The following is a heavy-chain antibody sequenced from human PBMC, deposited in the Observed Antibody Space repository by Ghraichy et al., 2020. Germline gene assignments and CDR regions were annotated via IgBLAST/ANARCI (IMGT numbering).Heavy chain of an antibody. J-gene: IGHJ6*02. CDR2: IKQDGSEK. CDR1: GFTFSSYW. V-gene: IGHV3-7*01. CDR3: GRVPVEATYYYYYYGMDV. D-gene: IGHD5-12*01. Sequence: LNISCAASGFTFSSYWMSWVRQAPGKGLEWVANIKQDGSEKYYVDSVKGRFTIARDNAKNSLYLQMNSLRAEDTAVYYCGRVPVEATYYYYYYGMDVWGQGTKVTVSS.